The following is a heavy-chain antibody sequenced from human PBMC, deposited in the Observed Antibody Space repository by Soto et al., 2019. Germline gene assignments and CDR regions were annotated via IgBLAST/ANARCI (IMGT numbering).Heavy chain of an antibody. CDR2: IYSGGST. V-gene: IGHV3-53*01. J-gene: IGHJ6*02. CDR3: ARDLRGIADRLSHRYYYYGMDV. Sequence: EVQLVESGGGLIQPGGSLRLSCAASGFTVSSNYMSWVRQAPGKGLEWVSVIYSGGSTYYADSVKGRFTISRDNSKNTLYLQMNGLRAEDTAGYYCARDLRGIADRLSHRYYYYGMDVWGQGTTVTVSS. CDR1: GFTVSSNY. D-gene: IGHD6-13*01.